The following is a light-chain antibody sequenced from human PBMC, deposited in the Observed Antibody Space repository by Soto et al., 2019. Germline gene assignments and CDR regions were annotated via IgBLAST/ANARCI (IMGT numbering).Light chain of an antibody. CDR1: QTISSW. CDR3: QHYNSYSEA. CDR2: KAS. J-gene: IGKJ1*01. V-gene: IGKV1-5*03. Sequence: DIQMSQSPSTLSGSVGDRVTITCRASQTISSWLAWYQQKPGKAPKLLIYKASTLKSGVPSRFSGSGSGTESTLTTSSLQPDDFATYYCQHYNSYSEAFGQGTKVDNK.